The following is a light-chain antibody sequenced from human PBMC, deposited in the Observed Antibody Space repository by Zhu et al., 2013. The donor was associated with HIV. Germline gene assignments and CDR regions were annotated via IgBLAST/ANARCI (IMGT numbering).Light chain of an antibody. J-gene: IGLJ2*01. CDR2: QDK. V-gene: IGLV3-1*01. Sequence: SFELTQPPSVSVSPGQTANITCSGDKLGNKYISWYQQKPGQAPVLVMYQDKRRPSGIPERFSGSNSGNIATLTIAGTQATDEADYFCQAWDSYTVVFGGGTKFTVL. CDR3: QAWDSYTVV. CDR1: KLGNKY.